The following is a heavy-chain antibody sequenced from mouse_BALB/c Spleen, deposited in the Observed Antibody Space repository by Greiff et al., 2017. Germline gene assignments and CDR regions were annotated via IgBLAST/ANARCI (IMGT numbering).Heavy chain of an antibody. CDR1: GFTFSSYT. V-gene: IGHV5-12-2*01. CDR3: ARHEGYYGYWYFDV. Sequence: DVKLVESGGGLVQPGGSLKLSCAASGFTFSSYTMSWVRQTPEKRLEWVAYISSGGGSTYYPDTVKGRFTISRDNAKNTLYLQMSSLKSEDTAMYYCARHEGYYGYWYFDVWGAGTTVTVSS. J-gene: IGHJ1*01. D-gene: IGHD1-1*01. CDR2: ISSGGGST.